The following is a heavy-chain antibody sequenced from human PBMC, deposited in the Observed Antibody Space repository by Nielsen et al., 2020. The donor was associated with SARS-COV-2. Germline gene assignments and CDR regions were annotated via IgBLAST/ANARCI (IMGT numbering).Heavy chain of an antibody. V-gene: IGHV3-13*01. CDR1: GFTFSSYD. CDR3: ARGNWNFMGYYYYYMDV. D-gene: IGHD1-7*01. CDR2: IGTAGDT. J-gene: IGHJ6*03. Sequence: GESLKISCAASGFTFSSYDMHWVRQATGKGLEWVSAIGTAGDTYYPGSVKGRFTISRENAKNSLYLQMNSLRAGDTAVYYCARGNWNFMGYYYYYMDVWGKGTTVTVSS.